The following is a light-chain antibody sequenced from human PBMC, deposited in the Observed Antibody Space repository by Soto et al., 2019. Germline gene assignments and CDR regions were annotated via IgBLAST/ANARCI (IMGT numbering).Light chain of an antibody. CDR1: QSISTW. V-gene: IGKV1-5*01. Sequence: DIPMTQSPSTLSASVGDRVTITCRASQSISTWLAWNQEKPGKAPKLLIYGGSSLGSGVPSRFSGRGSGTEFTLTISSLQPADFATYYCQQYNANFGQGTRLEIK. CDR3: QQYNAN. J-gene: IGKJ2*01. CDR2: GGS.